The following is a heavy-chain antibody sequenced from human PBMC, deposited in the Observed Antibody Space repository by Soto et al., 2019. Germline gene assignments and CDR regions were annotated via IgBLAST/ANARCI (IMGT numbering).Heavy chain of an antibody. CDR2: INPNSGGT. V-gene: IGHV1-2*04. D-gene: IGHD3-10*01. Sequence: ASVKVSCKASGYTFPGYYMHWVRQAPGQGLEWMGWINPNSGGTNYAQKFQGWVTMTRDTSISTAYMELSRLRSDDTAVYYCAREIAGKYYYYGMDVWGQGTTVTVSS. CDR1: GYTFPGYY. J-gene: IGHJ6*02. CDR3: AREIAGKYYYYGMDV.